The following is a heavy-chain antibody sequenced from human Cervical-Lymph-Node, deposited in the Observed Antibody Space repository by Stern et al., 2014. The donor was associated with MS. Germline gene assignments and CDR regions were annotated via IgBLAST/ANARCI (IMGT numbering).Heavy chain of an antibody. CDR2: IYYSGST. CDR1: GDSISNYY. J-gene: IGHJ4*02. CDR3: ARAYSSNWYHFDY. D-gene: IGHD6-13*01. Sequence: QLQLQESGPGLVKPSETLSLTCTVSGDSISNYYWTWIRQPPGKGLEWIGHIYYSGSTNYNPSLKSRVTISVDTSKNQFSLKLSSVTAADTAVYYCARAYSSNWYHFDYWGQGTLVTVSS. V-gene: IGHV4-59*01.